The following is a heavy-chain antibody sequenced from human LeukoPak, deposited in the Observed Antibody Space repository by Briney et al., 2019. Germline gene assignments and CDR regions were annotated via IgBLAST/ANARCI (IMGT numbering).Heavy chain of an antibody. D-gene: IGHD4-17*01. V-gene: IGHV1-2*02. CDR3: ARHMTTANNWFDP. CDR1: GYTFTGYY. J-gene: IGHJ5*02. CDR2: INPNSGGT. Sequence: VASVKVSCKASGYTFTGYYMHWVRQAPGQGLGWMGWINPNSGGTNYEQKFQGRVIMTRDTSISTAYMELSRLRFDDTAVYYCARHMTTANNWFDPWGQGTLVTVSS.